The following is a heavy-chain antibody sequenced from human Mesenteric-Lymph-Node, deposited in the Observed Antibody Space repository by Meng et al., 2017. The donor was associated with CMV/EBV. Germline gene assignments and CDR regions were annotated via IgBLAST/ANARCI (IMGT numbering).Heavy chain of an antibody. Sequence: GGSLRLSCAASGFTFSSYALSRVRQAPGKGLEWVSVISADGGSTNNADSVKGRFIVSRDNSKNTVYLQMNSLRAEDTAVYYCVTEGFDYWGQGSLVTVSS. V-gene: IGHV3-23*01. CDR2: ISADGGST. CDR1: GFTFSSYA. J-gene: IGHJ4*02. CDR3: VTEGFDY.